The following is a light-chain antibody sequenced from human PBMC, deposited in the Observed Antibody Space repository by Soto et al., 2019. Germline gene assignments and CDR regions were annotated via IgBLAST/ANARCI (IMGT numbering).Light chain of an antibody. Sequence: EIVMTQSPATLSVSPGERATLSCRASQNVLSNLAWYQQKPGQAPRLLIYGASTRATGLPARFSGSGSGTQFTLTISSLQSEDFAVYYCQQYNNWPITFGKGTRLEIK. CDR1: QNVLSN. J-gene: IGKJ5*01. CDR3: QQYNNWPIT. CDR2: GAS. V-gene: IGKV3-15*01.